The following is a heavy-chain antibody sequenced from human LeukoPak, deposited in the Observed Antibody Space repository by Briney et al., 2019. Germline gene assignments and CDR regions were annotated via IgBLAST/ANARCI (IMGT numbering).Heavy chain of an antibody. Sequence: SETLSLTCTVSGGSISSYHWSWIRRPPGKGLEWIGYIYYSGTTNYNPSLKSRVTISVDTSKNQFSLKLSSVTAADTAVYYCARGVYIAAAQYGYWGQGTLVTVSS. V-gene: IGHV4-59*01. CDR1: GGSISSYH. J-gene: IGHJ4*02. D-gene: IGHD6-13*01. CDR2: IYYSGTT. CDR3: ARGVYIAAAQYGY.